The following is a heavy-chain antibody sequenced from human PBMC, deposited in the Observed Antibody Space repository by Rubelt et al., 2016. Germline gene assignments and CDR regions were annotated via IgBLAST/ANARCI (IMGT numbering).Heavy chain of an antibody. CDR1: DGSITSSNYY. CDR2: VYYSGIT. J-gene: IGHJ4*02. D-gene: IGHD3-22*01. Sequence: QLQLQESGPGLVKPSETLSLTCTVSDGSITSSNYYWGWIRQPPGKGLEWIGSVYYSGITYDNPSRKSRVTISVEMSKNQFSLKLSSVTAADTAVYYCARRRYDTIDYWGQGTLVTVSS. V-gene: IGHV4-39*01. CDR3: ARRRYDTIDY.